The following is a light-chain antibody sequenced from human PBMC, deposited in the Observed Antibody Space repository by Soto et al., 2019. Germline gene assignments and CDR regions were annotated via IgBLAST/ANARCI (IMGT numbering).Light chain of an antibody. CDR2: DVS. J-gene: IGLJ2*01. V-gene: IGLV2-8*01. CDR3: GSFAASNYLL. Sequence: QSALTQPPSASGSPGQSVTISCTGTGSDVGGYNYVSWYQQHPGKAPQLVIFDVSRRPSGVPDRFSGSKSGNTASLTVSGPQAEDEADYYCGSFAASNYLLFGRGTKLTVL. CDR1: GSDVGGYNY.